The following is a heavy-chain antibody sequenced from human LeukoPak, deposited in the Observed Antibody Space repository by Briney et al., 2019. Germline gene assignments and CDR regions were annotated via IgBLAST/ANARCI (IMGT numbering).Heavy chain of an antibody. D-gene: IGHD1-26*01. J-gene: IGHJ3*02. V-gene: IGHV3-23*01. CDR3: ARHGSSGRAFDI. CDR2: ISGSGGST. Sequence: GGSLRLSCAVSGFAFRTAWMNWVRQAPGKGLEWVSVISGSGGSTYYADSVKGRFTISRDNSKNTLYLQMNSLRDEDTAVYYCARHGSSGRAFDIWGQGTMVTVSS. CDR1: GFAFRTAW.